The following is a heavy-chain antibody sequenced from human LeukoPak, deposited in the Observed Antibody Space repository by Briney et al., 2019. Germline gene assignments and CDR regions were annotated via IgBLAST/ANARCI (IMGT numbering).Heavy chain of an antibody. CDR1: GGSISTSNYY. D-gene: IGHD3-10*01. Sequence: PSETLSLTCTVSGGSISTSNYYWGWIRQPPGKGLEWIGNIFSSGSTYYSPSLRSRVTISLDTSRNQFSLKLNSVTAADTAVYYCARFRLLWFGESVHDAFDIWGQGTMVTVSS. V-gene: IGHV4-39*07. CDR2: IFSSGST. J-gene: IGHJ3*02. CDR3: ARFRLLWFGESVHDAFDI.